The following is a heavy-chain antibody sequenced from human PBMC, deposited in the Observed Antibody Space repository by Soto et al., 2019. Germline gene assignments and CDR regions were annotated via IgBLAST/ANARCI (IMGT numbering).Heavy chain of an antibody. CDR3: ARDFRFSEDF. V-gene: IGHV3-7*01. J-gene: IGHJ4*02. D-gene: IGHD3-3*01. Sequence: EVQLVESGGGLVQPGGSLRLSCAASGFIFGNYWMTWIRQAPGKGLEWVGNIKQDGSEKYFADSVKGRFSNSRDNAENSLYLQMHSLRAEDTAVYYCARDFRFSEDFWGQGTLVTVSS. CDR1: GFIFGNYW. CDR2: IKQDGSEK.